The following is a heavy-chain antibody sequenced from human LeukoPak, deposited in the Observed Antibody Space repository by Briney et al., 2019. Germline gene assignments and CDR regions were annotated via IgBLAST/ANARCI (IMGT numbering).Heavy chain of an antibody. CDR2: IYNGRNT. J-gene: IGHJ4*02. CDR3: AQTTGWPGFDF. CDR1: GASTSDKY. D-gene: IGHD6-19*01. Sequence: PSETLSLTCSASGASTSDKYWSWIRQSPGRTLEWSGHIYNGRNTKYNPSLTSRVTISVDTSKNQFSLSLTSVTAADTAMYYCAQTTGWPGFDFWGPGALVTVSS. V-gene: IGHV4-59*08.